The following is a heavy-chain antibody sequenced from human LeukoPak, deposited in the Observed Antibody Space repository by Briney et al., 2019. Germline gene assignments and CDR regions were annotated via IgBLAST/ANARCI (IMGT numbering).Heavy chain of an antibody. CDR3: ARDLEYGMDV. CDR2: ISSSSYI. V-gene: IGHV3-21*01. Sequence: GGSPRLSCAASGFTFSSYSMNWVRQAQGKGLEWVSSISSSSYIYYADSVKGRFPISRDNAKNSLYLQMNSLRAEDTAVYYCARDLEYGMDVWGQGTTVTVSS. CDR1: GFTFSSYS. J-gene: IGHJ6*02.